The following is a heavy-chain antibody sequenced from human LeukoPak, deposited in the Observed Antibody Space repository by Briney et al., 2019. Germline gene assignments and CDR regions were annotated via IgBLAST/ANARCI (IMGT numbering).Heavy chain of an antibody. J-gene: IGHJ4*02. CDR2: ISAYNGNT. V-gene: IGHV1-18*01. D-gene: IGHD4-17*01. CDR3: ARNLHHYGDLDY. CDR1: GYTFTGYG. Sequence: ASVTVSCKASGYTFTGYGISWVRQAPGQGLEWMGWISAYNGNTNYAQKLQGRVTMTTDTSTSTAYMELRSLRSDDTAVYYCARNLHHYGDLDYWGQGTLVTVSS.